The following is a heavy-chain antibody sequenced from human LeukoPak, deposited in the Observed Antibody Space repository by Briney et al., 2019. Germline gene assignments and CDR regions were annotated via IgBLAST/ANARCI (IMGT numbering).Heavy chain of an antibody. CDR3: ARDAFQTSGTYMDY. CDR2: IWYDGSNK. D-gene: IGHD3-10*01. V-gene: IGHV3-33*01. CDR1: GFTFSSYG. Sequence: GGSLRLSCAASGFTFSSYGMHWVRQAPGKGLEWVAVIWYDGSNKYYADSVKGRFTISRDNSKNTLYLQMNSLGAEDTAVFYCARDAFQTSGTYMDYWGQGTLVTVSS. J-gene: IGHJ4*02.